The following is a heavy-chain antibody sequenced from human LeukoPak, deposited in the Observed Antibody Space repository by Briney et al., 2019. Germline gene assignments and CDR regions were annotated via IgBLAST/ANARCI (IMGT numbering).Heavy chain of an antibody. CDR2: IYTSGST. CDR3: ARDRPVRGPTGGANYYYYMDV. V-gene: IGHV4-4*07. J-gene: IGHJ6*03. CDR1: GGSISSYY. Sequence: PSETLSLTCTVSGGSISSYYWSWIRQPAGKGLEWIGRIYTSGSTNYNPSLKSRVTMSVDTSKNQFSLKLSSVTAADTAVYYCARDRPVRGPTGGANYYYYMDVWGKGTTVTISS. D-gene: IGHD3-10*01.